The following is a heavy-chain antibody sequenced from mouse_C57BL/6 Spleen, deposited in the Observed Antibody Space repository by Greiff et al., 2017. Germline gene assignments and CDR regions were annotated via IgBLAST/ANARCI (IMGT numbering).Heavy chain of an antibody. D-gene: IGHD2-4*01. CDR2: IRGGGST. V-gene: IGHV2-9*01. CDR3: AKRDDYGYFDY. J-gene: IGHJ2*01. Sequence: VQLQESGPGLAAPSPSLTITCTASGFSLTSYGVDWVRQPPGKGLEWLGVIRGGGSTNNNSALMSRLSISKDNSKSQVFLKMNSLQTDDTAMDYCAKRDDYGYFDYWGQGTTLTVSS. CDR1: GFSLTSYG.